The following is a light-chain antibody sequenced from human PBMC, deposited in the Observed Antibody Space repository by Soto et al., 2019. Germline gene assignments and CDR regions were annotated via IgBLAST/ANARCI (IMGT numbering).Light chain of an antibody. CDR1: QDISNY. CDR3: QKYNSAPIT. J-gene: IGKJ2*01. Sequence: IQMTQSPSSLSASVGDRVTITCRAHQDISNYLAWYQQKPGKVPELLIYAASTLRTGVQSRFSGSGSGTVFTLTINNLQPEDFATYYCQKYNSAPITFGRGTRLEIK. V-gene: IGKV1-27*01. CDR2: AAS.